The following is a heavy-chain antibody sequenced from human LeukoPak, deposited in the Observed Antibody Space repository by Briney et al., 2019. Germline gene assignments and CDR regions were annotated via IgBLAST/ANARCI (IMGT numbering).Heavy chain of an antibody. V-gene: IGHV4-59*08. J-gene: IGHJ4*02. CDR1: GGSISSYY. Sequence: SETLSLTCTVSGGSISSYYWSWIRQPPGKGLEWIGYIYYSGSTNYNPSLKGRVTISVDTSKNQFSLKLSSVTAADTAVYYCARRRSYYYDSSGYYFDYWGQGILVTVSS. CDR3: ARRRSYYYDSSGYYFDY. D-gene: IGHD3-22*01. CDR2: IYYSGST.